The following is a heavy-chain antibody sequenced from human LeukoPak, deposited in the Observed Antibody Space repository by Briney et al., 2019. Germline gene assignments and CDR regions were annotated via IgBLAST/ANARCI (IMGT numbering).Heavy chain of an antibody. CDR3: ARNPPYYYDESGRMGAFDV. J-gene: IGHJ3*01. V-gene: IGHV4-39*01. D-gene: IGHD3-22*01. CDR1: GGFISSGGYY. Sequence: SETLSLTCVVSGGFISSGGYYWGWIRHPPEKGLEWIGSVHHSGITYYNTSLKSRVTISVDKSKNQFSLELTSVTAADTAVYYCARNPPYYYDESGRMGAFDVWGQGTMVTVSS. CDR2: VHHSGIT.